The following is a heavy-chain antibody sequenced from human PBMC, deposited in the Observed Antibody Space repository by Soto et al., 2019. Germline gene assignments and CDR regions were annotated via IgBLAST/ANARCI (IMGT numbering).Heavy chain of an antibody. J-gene: IGHJ4*02. Sequence: SETLSLTCTVSGGSISSSSYYWGWIRQPPGKGLEWIGSIYYSGSTYYNPSLKSRVTISVDTSKNQFSLKLSSVTAADTAVYYCARHNFGDDYGDYVSLGFDYWGQGTLVTVSS. CDR1: GGSISSSSYY. V-gene: IGHV4-39*01. CDR2: IYYSGST. D-gene: IGHD4-17*01. CDR3: ARHNFGDDYGDYVSLGFDY.